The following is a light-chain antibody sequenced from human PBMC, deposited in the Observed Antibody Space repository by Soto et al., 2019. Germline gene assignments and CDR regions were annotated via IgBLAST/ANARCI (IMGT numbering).Light chain of an antibody. Sequence: QSVLTQPASVSGSPGQSITISCTGTSSDVGSYNLVSWYQQHPGKAPKLMIYEGSKRPSGVSNGFSGSKSGNTASLTISGLQAEDEADYYCCSYAGSSTPVVFGGGTKLTVL. CDR3: CSYAGSSTPVV. V-gene: IGLV2-23*01. CDR2: EGS. J-gene: IGLJ2*01. CDR1: SSDVGSYNL.